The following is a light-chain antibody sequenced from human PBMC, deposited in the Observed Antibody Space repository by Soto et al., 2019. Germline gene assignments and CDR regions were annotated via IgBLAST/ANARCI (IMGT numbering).Light chain of an antibody. CDR2: EVS. Sequence: SVLTQPPSPSGAFGPSVTISCPGTSRDVGGYNYVSWYQQHPGKAPKLMVYEVSERPSGVPDRFSGSKSGNTASLTVSGLQADDEADYYCSSYSGTNYHYVFGTGTKVTVL. CDR3: SSYSGTNYHYV. J-gene: IGLJ1*01. V-gene: IGLV2-8*01. CDR1: SRDVGGYNY.